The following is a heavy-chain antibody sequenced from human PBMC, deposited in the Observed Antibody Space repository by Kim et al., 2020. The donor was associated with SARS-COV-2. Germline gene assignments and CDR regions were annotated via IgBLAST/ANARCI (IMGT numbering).Heavy chain of an antibody. J-gene: IGHJ6*03. CDR1: GFTFSSYA. Sequence: GGSLRLSCAASGFTFSSYAMHWVRQAPGKGLEWVAVISYDGSNKYYADSVKGRFTISRDNSKNTLYLQMNSLRAEDTAVYYCARGHSGYDLPSTYYYYY. CDR3: ARGHSGYDLPSTYYYYY. V-gene: IGHV3-30*04. D-gene: IGHD5-12*01. CDR2: ISYDGSNK.